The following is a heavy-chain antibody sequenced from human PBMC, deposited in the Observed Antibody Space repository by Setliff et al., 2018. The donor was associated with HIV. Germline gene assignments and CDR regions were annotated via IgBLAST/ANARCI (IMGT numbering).Heavy chain of an antibody. CDR3: AISSGTYDGVTAFDI. V-gene: IGHV1-24*01. D-gene: IGHD1-26*01. CDR2: SDPEDGGA. J-gene: IGHJ3*02. CDR1: GYTLTESS. Sequence: ASVKVSCKFSGYTLTESSRHWVRQAPGKGLEWMGRSDPEDGGALYAQRFQDRITMTEDTSTDTAYMELSRLTSEDTATYYCAISSGTYDGVTAFDIWGQGTVVT.